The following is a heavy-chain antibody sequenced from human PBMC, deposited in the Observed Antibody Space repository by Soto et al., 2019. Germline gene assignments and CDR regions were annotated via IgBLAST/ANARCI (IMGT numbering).Heavy chain of an antibody. Sequence: GGSLRLSCAASGFTFSSYAMHWVRQAPGKGLEWVAVISYDGSNKYYADSVKGRFTISRDNSKNTLYLQMNSLRAEDTAVYYCARDPSLYSSHYWFDPLGQGTLVTVSS. J-gene: IGHJ5*02. V-gene: IGHV3-30-3*01. D-gene: IGHD6-19*01. CDR2: ISYDGSNK. CDR3: ARDPSLYSSHYWFDP. CDR1: GFTFSSYA.